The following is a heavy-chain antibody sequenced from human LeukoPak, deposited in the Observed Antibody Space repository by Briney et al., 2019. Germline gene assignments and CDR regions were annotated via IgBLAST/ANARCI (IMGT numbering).Heavy chain of an antibody. Sequence: GASVKVSYKASGYTFTSYDINWVRQATGQGLEWMGWMNPNSGNTGYAQKFQGRVTMTRNTSISTAYMELSSLRSEDTAVYYCARGPAYCGGDCIGGFDYWGQGTLVTVSS. D-gene: IGHD2-21*02. CDR3: ARGPAYCGGDCIGGFDY. V-gene: IGHV1-8*01. CDR2: MNPNSGNT. J-gene: IGHJ4*02. CDR1: GYTFTSYD.